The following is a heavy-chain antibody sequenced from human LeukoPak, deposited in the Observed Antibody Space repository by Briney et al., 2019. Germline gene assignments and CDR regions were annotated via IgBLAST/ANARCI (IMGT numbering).Heavy chain of an antibody. J-gene: IGHJ5*02. Sequence: ASVKVSCKVSGYTLTELSMHWVRQAPGKGLEWMGGFDPEDGETIYAQKFQGRVTMTEDTSTDTAYMELRSLRSDDTAVYYCARGGIAAAGPRWFDPWGQGTLVTVSS. CDR1: GYTLTELS. CDR2: FDPEDGET. CDR3: ARGGIAAAGPRWFDP. V-gene: IGHV1-24*01. D-gene: IGHD6-13*01.